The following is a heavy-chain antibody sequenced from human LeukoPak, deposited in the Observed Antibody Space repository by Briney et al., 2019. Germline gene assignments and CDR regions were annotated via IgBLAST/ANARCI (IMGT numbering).Heavy chain of an antibody. Sequence: GGSLRLSCAASGFTFDDYAMHWVRQAPGKGLEWVSGISWNSGSIGYADSVKGRFTISRDNAKNSLYLQMNSLRAEDTALYYCAKGHGSFDIWGQGTMVTVSS. V-gene: IGHV3-9*01. CDR3: AKGHGSFDI. CDR2: ISWNSGSI. CDR1: GFTFDDYA. J-gene: IGHJ3*02.